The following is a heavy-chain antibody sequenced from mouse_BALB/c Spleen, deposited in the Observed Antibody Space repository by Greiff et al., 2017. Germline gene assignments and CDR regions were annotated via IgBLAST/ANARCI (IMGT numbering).Heavy chain of an antibody. V-gene: IGHV5-6-5*01. D-gene: IGHD3-1*01. CDR1: GFTFSSYA. CDR3: ARGRGYGGYFDY. J-gene: IGHJ2*01. Sequence: EVMLVESGGGLVKPGGSLKLSCAASGFTFSSYAMSWVRQTPEKRLEWVASISSGGSTYYPDSVKGRFTISRDNARNILYLQMSSLRSEDTAMYYCARGRGYGGYFDYWGQGTTLTVSS. CDR2: ISSGGST.